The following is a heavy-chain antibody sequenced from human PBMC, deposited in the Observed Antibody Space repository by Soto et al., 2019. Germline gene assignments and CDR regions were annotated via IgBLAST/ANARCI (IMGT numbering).Heavy chain of an antibody. CDR2: ISYDGSNK. CDR3: AKDLQDIVVVPAATLYYYYGMDV. Sequence: GGSLRLSCAASGFTFSSYGMHWVRQAPGKGLEWVAVISYDGSNKYYADCVKGRFTISRDNSKNTLYLQMNSLRAEDTAVYYCAKDLQDIVVVPAATLYYYYGMDVWGQGTTVTVSS. V-gene: IGHV3-30*18. CDR1: GFTFSSYG. D-gene: IGHD2-2*01. J-gene: IGHJ6*02.